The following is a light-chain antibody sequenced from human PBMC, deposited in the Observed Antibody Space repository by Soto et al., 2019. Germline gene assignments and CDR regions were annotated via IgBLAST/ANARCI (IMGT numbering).Light chain of an antibody. J-gene: IGKJ5*01. V-gene: IGKV3-15*01. CDR2: DTF. CDR3: QQYSNWPPIT. CDR1: QSVSIH. Sequence: TVMTQSPGTLSVSLGERATLSCRASQSVSIHLAWYQQKPGQAPRLLIYDTFTRATGIPARFSGSGSGTEFTLTISSLQSEDFAVYYCQQYSNWPPITFGQGTRLEIK.